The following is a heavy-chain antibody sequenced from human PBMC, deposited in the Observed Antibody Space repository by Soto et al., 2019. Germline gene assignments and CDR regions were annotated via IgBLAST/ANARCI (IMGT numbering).Heavy chain of an antibody. CDR2: IYPTGST. D-gene: IGHD2-2*01. Sequence: LSLTCTVSGDSFSNYYCNWVRKSAGKGLEWIGRIYPTGSTTYNPSLKSRLTMSVDTSKNQFSLRLTSMTAADTAVYYCATGRSEVVPGAMDTWGQGTLVTVSS. J-gene: IGHJ5*02. V-gene: IGHV4-4*07. CDR3: ATGRSEVVPGAMDT. CDR1: GDSFSNYY.